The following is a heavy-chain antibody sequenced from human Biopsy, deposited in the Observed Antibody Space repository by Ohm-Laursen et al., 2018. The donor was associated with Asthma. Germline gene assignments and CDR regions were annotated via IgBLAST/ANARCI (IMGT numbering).Heavy chain of an antibody. CDR3: AREVSTVDYGYYHFAMDV. D-gene: IGHD4-17*01. Sequence: ASVKVSCNASGGTFSRYAISWVRQAPGQGLEWMGGIIPVFGTSNYAQKFQGRVTFTADGSTSSAYMELSSLTSEGSAVYYCAREVSTVDYGYYHFAMDVWGQGTTVTVSS. V-gene: IGHV1-69*13. CDR1: GGTFSRYA. J-gene: IGHJ6*02. CDR2: IIPVFGTS.